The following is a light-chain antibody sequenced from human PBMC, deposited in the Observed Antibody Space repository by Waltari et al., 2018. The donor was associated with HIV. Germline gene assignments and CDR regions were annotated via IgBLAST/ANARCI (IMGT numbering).Light chain of an antibody. V-gene: IGKV3-15*01. CDR2: GAS. CDR1: QGVKKD. J-gene: IGKJ1*01. Sequence: MTQSPSSLSASVGDTVTITCRASQGVKKDLGWFQQKPGQAPRLLIYGASTRATGIPARFSGSGSGTEFTLTISSLQSEDFAVYYCQHYNNWPPWTFGQGTKVEIK. CDR3: QHYNNWPPWT.